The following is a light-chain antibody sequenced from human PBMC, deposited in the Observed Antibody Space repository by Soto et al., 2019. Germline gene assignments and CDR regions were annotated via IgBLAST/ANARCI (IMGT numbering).Light chain of an antibody. J-gene: IGLJ2*01. Sequence: QSVLTQPPSASGTPGQRVTISCSGSSSNIGSYTVNWYQQLPGTAPKLLIYSNNQRPSGVPDRFSGSKSGTSVSLAISGLQSEDEADYYCAAWDDSLNGVVFGGGTKLT. CDR2: SNN. CDR1: SSNIGSYT. CDR3: AAWDDSLNGVV. V-gene: IGLV1-44*01.